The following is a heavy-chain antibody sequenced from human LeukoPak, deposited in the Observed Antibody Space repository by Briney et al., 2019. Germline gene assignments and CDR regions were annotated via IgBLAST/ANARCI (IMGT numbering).Heavy chain of an antibody. D-gene: IGHD3-22*01. CDR3: AKDRNRGYYDSSGYFDY. CDR2: ISGSGGNT. J-gene: IGHJ4*02. CDR1: GFTFSSYA. Sequence: ESGGSLRLSCAASGFTFSSYAMSWVRQAPGKGLEWVSAISGSGGNTYYADSVKGRFTISRDNSKNTLYLQMNSLRAEDTAVYYCAKDRNRGYYDSSGYFDYWGQGTLVTVSS. V-gene: IGHV3-23*01.